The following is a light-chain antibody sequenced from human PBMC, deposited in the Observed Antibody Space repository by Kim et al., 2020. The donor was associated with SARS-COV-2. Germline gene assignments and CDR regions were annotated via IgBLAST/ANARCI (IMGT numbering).Light chain of an antibody. CDR2: KAS. CDR1: QRISSSR. V-gene: IGKV1-5*03. CDR3: QQYSSYST. J-gene: IGKJ1*01. Sequence: GDRVTITCRASQRISSSRLAWYQQQPGQAPRLLIYKASNLESGVPSRFSGGGSGTEFTLTISSLLPDDFATYYCQQYSSYSTFGQGTKVDIK.